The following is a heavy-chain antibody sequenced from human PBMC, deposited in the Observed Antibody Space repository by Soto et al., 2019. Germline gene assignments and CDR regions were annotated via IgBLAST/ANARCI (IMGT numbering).Heavy chain of an antibody. CDR1: GGSITDYY. J-gene: IGHJ2*01. D-gene: IGHD2-21*01. Sequence: SETLSLTCTVSGGSITDYYWSWIRQPPGKALEWIGYGYHSVSIHYNPSLKTRVTTSVDTSENHFSLRLSSVTAADTAVYYCGRAFAGCGAYWCFDLWGRGTMVTVSS. V-gene: IGHV4-59*01. CDR2: GYHSVSI. CDR3: GRAFAGCGAYWCFDL.